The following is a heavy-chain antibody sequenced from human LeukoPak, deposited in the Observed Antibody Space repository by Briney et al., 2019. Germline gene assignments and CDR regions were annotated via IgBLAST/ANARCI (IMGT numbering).Heavy chain of an antibody. J-gene: IGHJ4*02. CDR3: ARDQYSSGWYGDY. Sequence: SVKVSCKPSGGTFSSYAISWVRQAPGQGLEWMGRIIPIFGTANYAQKFQGRVTITTDESTSTAYMELSSLRSEDTAVYYCARDQYSSGWYGDYWGQGTLVTVSS. CDR1: GGTFSSYA. D-gene: IGHD6-19*01. CDR2: IIPIFGTA. V-gene: IGHV1-69*05.